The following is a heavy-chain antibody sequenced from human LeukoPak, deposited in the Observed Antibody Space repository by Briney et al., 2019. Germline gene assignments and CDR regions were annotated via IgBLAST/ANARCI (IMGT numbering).Heavy chain of an antibody. D-gene: IGHD5-18*01. J-gene: IGHJ4*02. Sequence: GGSLRLSCAASGFTFSSYWMTWIRQAPGQGLEWVANIKQDGSEKYYGDSVKGRFTISRDNAKNSLYLQMNSLRAEDTAVYYCARDTGGGYSCYDCWGQGTLVTVSS. CDR2: IKQDGSEK. V-gene: IGHV3-7*01. CDR1: GFTFSSYW. CDR3: ARDTGGGYSCYDC.